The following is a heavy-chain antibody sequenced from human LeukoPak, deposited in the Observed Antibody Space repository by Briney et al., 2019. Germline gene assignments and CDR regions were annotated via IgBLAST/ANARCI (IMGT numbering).Heavy chain of an antibody. CDR3: AKEGTVRWFDP. V-gene: IGHV4-38-2*02. J-gene: IGHJ5*02. D-gene: IGHD1-14*01. Sequence: SETLSLTCTVSGYSISSGYYWSFIRQPPGKGLEWIGGIYHSGHTFYNPSLKSRVTISVETSKNQFSLKLNSVTAADMAVYYCAKEGTVRWFDPWGQGTLVTVSS. CDR1: GYSISSGYY. CDR2: IYHSGHT.